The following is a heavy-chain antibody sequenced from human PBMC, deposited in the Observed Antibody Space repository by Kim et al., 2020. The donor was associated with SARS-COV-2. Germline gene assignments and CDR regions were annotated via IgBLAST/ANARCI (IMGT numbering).Heavy chain of an antibody. V-gene: IGHV4-39*01. CDR2: IYYSGST. CDR3: AGITMVRGTYQNYYYGMDV. Sequence: SETLSLTCTVSGGSISSSSYYWGWIRQPPGKGLEWIGSIYYSGSTYYNPSLKSRVTISVDTSKNQFSLKLISVTAADTAVYYCAGITMVRGTYQNYYYGMDVWGQGTPVTVSS. D-gene: IGHD3-10*01. CDR1: GGSISSSSYY. J-gene: IGHJ6*02.